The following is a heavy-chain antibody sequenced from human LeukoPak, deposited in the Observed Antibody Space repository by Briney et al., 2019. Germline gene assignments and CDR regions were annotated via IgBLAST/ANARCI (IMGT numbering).Heavy chain of an antibody. D-gene: IGHD1-20*01. Sequence: GRSLRLSCAASGFTFSSYWMIWVRQAPGKGLEWVANIKEDGSEEYYVDSVKGRFTNSRDNAKNSLYLKMKTVRAEDTALYYCARGVLTGIDYMDVWGKGTTVTVSS. CDR1: GFTFSSYW. CDR2: IKEDGSEE. V-gene: IGHV3-7*01. CDR3: ARGVLTGIDYMDV. J-gene: IGHJ6*03.